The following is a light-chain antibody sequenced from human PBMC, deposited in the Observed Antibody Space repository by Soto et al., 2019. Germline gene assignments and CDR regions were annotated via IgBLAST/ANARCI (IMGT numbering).Light chain of an antibody. CDR1: SSNIGAGYD. Sequence: QSVLTQPPSVSGAPGQRVTISCTGSSSNIGAGYDVHWYQQLPGTAPKLLIYANTNRPSGVPDRFSGSKSGTSASLAITGLQVEDEADYYCQSYDSSLSAFYVFGTGTKVTVL. CDR3: QSYDSSLSAFYV. V-gene: IGLV1-40*01. J-gene: IGLJ1*01. CDR2: ANT.